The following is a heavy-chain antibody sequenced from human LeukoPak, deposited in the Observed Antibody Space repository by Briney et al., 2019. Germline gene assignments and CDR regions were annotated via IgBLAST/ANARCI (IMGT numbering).Heavy chain of an antibody. D-gene: IGHD6-19*01. V-gene: IGHV3-11*04. CDR2: IRSSGTTI. Sequence: PGGSLRLSCVASGFTFSDYYVSWIRQAPGKGLEWVSYIRSSGTTIHYADSVKGRFTISRDNAKTSLYLQMNSLRAEDTAVYYCARDRGAVTDVFDYWGQGTLVTVSS. J-gene: IGHJ4*02. CDR3: ARDRGAVTDVFDY. CDR1: GFTFSDYY.